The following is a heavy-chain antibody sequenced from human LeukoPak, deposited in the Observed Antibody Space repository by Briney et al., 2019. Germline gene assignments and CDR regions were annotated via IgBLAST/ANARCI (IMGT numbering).Heavy chain of an antibody. CDR2: INWNSRSI. V-gene: IGHV3-9*01. D-gene: IGHD5-12*01. Sequence: GGSLRLSCAASGFTFDDYAMHWVRQAPGKGLEWVSGINWNSRSIGYADSVKGRFTISRDSAKNSLYLQMNSLRAEDTALYYCAKGRGDIVATIDYWGQGTLVTVSS. CDR1: GFTFDDYA. CDR3: AKGRGDIVATIDY. J-gene: IGHJ4*02.